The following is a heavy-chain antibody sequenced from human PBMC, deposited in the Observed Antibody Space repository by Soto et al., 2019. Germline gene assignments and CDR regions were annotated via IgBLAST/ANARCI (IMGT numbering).Heavy chain of an antibody. J-gene: IGHJ6*02. CDR3: ARRVYYGSGSPAGGMDV. CDR2: IIPIFGTA. V-gene: IGHV1-69*01. Sequence: SGAEVKKPGSSVKVSCKASGGTFSSYAISWVRQAPGQGLEWMGGIIPIFGTANYAQKFQGRVTITADESTSTAYMELSSLRSEDTAVYYCARRVYYGSGSPAGGMDVWGQGTTVTVSS. CDR1: GGTFSSYA. D-gene: IGHD3-10*01.